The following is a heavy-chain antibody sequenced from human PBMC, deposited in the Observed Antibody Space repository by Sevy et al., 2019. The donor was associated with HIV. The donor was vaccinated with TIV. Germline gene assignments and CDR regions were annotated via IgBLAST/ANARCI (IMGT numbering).Heavy chain of an antibody. J-gene: IGHJ4*02. CDR3: AKVKRYYDSSGYYDYFDY. CDR2: ISGSGGST. Sequence: GGSLRLSCAASGFTFSSYAMSWVRQAPGKGLEWVSAISGSGGSTYYADSVKGRFTISGDNSKNTLYLQMNSLRAEDTAVYYCAKVKRYYDSSGYYDYFDYWGQGTLVTVSS. V-gene: IGHV3-23*01. CDR1: GFTFSSYA. D-gene: IGHD3-22*01.